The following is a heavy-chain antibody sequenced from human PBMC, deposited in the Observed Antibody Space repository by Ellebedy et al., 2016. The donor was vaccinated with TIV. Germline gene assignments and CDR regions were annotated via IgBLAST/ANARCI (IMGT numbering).Heavy chain of an antibody. Sequence: GESLKISCADSGFTFNTYAMSWVRQAPGKGLEWVSHISGSGVTTYYADSVRGRFSISRDNSKNTLFLQMNSLRADHTAVYYCAGYRGEAVAGNWFDPWGQGTLVTVSS. D-gene: IGHD6-19*01. CDR3: AGYRGEAVAGNWFDP. CDR1: GFTFNTYA. CDR2: ISGSGVTT. J-gene: IGHJ5*02. V-gene: IGHV3-23*01.